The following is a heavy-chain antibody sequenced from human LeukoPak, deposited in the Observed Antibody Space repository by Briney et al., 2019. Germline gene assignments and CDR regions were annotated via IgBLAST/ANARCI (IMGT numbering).Heavy chain of an antibody. V-gene: IGHV4-34*01. CDR2: IHHSGSP. D-gene: IGHD3-10*01. J-gene: IGHJ4*02. Sequence: SETLSFTCAVYVGSFSGYFWTWILQTPGKGLKWIGEIHHSGSPRYNPSLKSRVTITVDTSRNQFSLKLRSVTAADTAVYFCARADRGHFASAYWGQGTLVTVSS. CDR1: VGSFSGYF. CDR3: ARADRGHFASAY.